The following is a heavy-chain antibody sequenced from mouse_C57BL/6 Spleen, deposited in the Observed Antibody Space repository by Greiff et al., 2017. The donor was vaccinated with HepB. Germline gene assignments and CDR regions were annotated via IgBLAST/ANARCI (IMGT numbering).Heavy chain of an antibody. CDR2: IYPGSGST. D-gene: IGHD1-1*01. V-gene: IGHV1-55*01. J-gene: IGHJ4*01. CDR1: GYTFTSYW. Sequence: QVQLKQSGAELVKPGASVKMSCKASGYTFTSYWITWVKQRPGQGLEWIGDIYPGSGSTNYNEKFKSKATLTVDTSSSTAYMQLSSLTSEDSAVYYCAKGSYYYGSSYAMDYWGQGTSVTVSS. CDR3: AKGSYYYGSSYAMDY.